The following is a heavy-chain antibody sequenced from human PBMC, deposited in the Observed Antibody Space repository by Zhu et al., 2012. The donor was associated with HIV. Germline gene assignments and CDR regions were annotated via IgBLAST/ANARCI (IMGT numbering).Heavy chain of an antibody. J-gene: IGHJ3*02. V-gene: IGHV4-38-2*01. D-gene: IGHD6-19*01. CDR2: IYHSGST. CDR3: ARDSSGWYTDDAFDI. Sequence: QVQLQESGPGLVKPSETLSLTCAVSGYSISSGYYWGWIRQPPGKGLEWIGSIYHSGSTYYNPSLKSRVTISVDTSKNQFSLKLSSVTAADTAVYYCARDSSGWYTDDAFDIWGQGTMVAVSS. CDR1: GYSISSGYY.